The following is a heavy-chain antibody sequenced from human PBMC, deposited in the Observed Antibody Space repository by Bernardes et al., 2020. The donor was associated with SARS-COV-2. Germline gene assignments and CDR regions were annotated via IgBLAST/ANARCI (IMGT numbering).Heavy chain of an antibody. V-gene: IGHV3-23*01. Sequence: GGSLRLSCAASGFTFSLYAMTWVRQAPGKGLEWVSVISCSGGSTYYADSAKGRFTISRDNSKNTLYLQMNSIRAEDTAVYYCAKDLKSGFLEWRSHIDVWGQGTTVTVSS. CDR2: ISCSGGST. CDR1: GFTFSLYA. J-gene: IGHJ6*02. D-gene: IGHD3-3*01. CDR3: AKDLKSGFLEWRSHIDV.